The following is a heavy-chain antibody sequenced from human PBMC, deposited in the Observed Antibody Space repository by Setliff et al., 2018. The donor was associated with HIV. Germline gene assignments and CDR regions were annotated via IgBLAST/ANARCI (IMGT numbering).Heavy chain of an antibody. CDR2: IYYSGGT. CDR3: ARGGAVSADFDS. V-gene: IGHV4-39*07. Sequence: SETLSLTCTVSGGSISSSSYYWGWIRQPPGKGLEWIGSIYYSGGTYYNPSLKSRVTVSVDTSKNQFSLKLSSVTAADTAVYYCARGGAVSADFDSWGQGTLVTSPQ. CDR1: GGSISSSSYY. D-gene: IGHD3-16*01. J-gene: IGHJ5*01.